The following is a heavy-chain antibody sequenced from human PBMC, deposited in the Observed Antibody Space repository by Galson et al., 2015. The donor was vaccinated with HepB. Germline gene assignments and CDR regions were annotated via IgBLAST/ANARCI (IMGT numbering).Heavy chain of an antibody. D-gene: IGHD7-27*01. CDR1: GDSVSSNNAA. Sequence: CAISGDSVSSNNAAWNWIRQSPSRGLEWLGRTYYRSKWYYGYAVSVKSRITINPDTSKNQFSLHLNSVTPEDTAVYYCARSAGDLDYWGQGILVTVSS. CDR2: TYYRSKWYY. CDR3: ARSAGDLDY. V-gene: IGHV6-1*01. J-gene: IGHJ4*02.